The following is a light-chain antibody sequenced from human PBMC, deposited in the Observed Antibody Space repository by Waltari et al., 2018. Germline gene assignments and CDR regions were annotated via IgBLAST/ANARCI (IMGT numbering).Light chain of an antibody. Sequence: DIQMTQSPSTLSASVGDRVTITCRASQSISSWLAWYQQKQGKAPKLLIDKASSLESGVPSRFSGSGSGTEFTLTISSLQPDDFATYFCQQYNSYPITFGQGTRLEIK. CDR3: QQYNSYPIT. CDR2: KAS. CDR1: QSISSW. V-gene: IGKV1-5*03. J-gene: IGKJ5*01.